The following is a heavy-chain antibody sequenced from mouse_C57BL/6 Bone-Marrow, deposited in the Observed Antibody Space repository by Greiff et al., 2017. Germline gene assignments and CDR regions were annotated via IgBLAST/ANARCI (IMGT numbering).Heavy chain of an antibody. D-gene: IGHD3-2*02. CDR3: AGSGPFAY. CDR1: GYTFTSYG. V-gene: IGHV1-81*01. CDR2: IYPRSGNT. J-gene: IGHJ3*01. Sequence: QVQLQQSGAELARPGASVKLSCKASGYTFTSYGISWVKQRTGQGLEWIGEIYPRSGNTYYNEKFKGNATLTADKSSSTAYMELRSLTSEDSAVYFCAGSGPFAYWGQGTLVTVSA.